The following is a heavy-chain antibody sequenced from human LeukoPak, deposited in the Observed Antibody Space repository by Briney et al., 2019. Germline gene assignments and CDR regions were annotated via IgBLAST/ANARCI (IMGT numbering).Heavy chain of an antibody. Sequence: GESLKISCKGSGYSFTSYWISWVRQMPGKGLEWRGRIDPSDSYANYSPSFQGHVTISAGKSISTAYLQWSSLKASDTAMYYCARRSGDSSSWVDYWGQGTLVTVSS. CDR3: ARRSGDSSSWVDY. D-gene: IGHD6-13*01. CDR1: GYSFTSYW. J-gene: IGHJ4*02. CDR2: IDPSDSYA. V-gene: IGHV5-10-1*01.